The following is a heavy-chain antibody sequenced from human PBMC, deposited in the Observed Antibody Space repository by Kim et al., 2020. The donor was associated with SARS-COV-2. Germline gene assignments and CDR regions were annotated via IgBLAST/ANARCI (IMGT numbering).Heavy chain of an antibody. D-gene: IGHD6-13*01. V-gene: IGHV3-7*03. CDR3: ARTDFAAAGNY. Sequence: VDSVKGRFTVSRDNAKNSLSLQMNSLRVEDTAVYYCARTDFAAAGNYWGQGTLVTVSS. J-gene: IGHJ4*02.